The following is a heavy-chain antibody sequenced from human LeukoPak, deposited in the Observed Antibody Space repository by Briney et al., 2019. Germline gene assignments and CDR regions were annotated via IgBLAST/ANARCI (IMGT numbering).Heavy chain of an antibody. J-gene: IGHJ6*03. CDR3: ARTKDDSSGYHLGDYYYYYMDV. CDR1: GGSISSYY. Sequence: SETLPLTCTVSGGSISSYYWSWIRQPPGKGLEWIGYIYYSGSTNYNPSLKSRVTISVDTSKNQFSLKLSSVTAADTAVYYCARTKDDSSGYHLGDYYYYYMDVWGKGTTVTVSS. D-gene: IGHD3-22*01. V-gene: IGHV4-59*08. CDR2: IYYSGST.